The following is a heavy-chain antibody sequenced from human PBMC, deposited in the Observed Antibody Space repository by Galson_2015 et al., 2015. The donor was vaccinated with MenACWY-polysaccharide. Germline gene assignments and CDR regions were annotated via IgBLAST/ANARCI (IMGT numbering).Heavy chain of an antibody. Sequence: SLRLSCAASGFTFSNYAMSWVRQAPGKGLEWVSTIGSSGTNTYYADSVKGRFTISRDNSKNTLYLQMNSLRAEDTAVCYCAKDSTDFWSVAGRFDHWGQGTLVTVSS. V-gene: IGHV3-23*01. CDR1: GFTFSNYA. CDR2: IGSSGTNT. CDR3: AKDSTDFWSVAGRFDH. D-gene: IGHD3-3*01. J-gene: IGHJ5*02.